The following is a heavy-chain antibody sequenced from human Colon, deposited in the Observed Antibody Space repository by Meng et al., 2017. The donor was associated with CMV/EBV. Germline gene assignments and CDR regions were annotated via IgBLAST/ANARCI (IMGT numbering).Heavy chain of an antibody. CDR2: ISGSGGST. Sequence: GESLKISCAASGFTFSSYAMSWVRQALGKGLEWVSAISGSGGSTYYADSVKGRFTISRDNSKNTLYLQMNSLRAEDTAVYYCAKSSGWYRWGQGTLVTVSS. CDR3: AKSSGWYR. J-gene: IGHJ4*02. V-gene: IGHV3-23*01. D-gene: IGHD6-19*01. CDR1: GFTFSSYA.